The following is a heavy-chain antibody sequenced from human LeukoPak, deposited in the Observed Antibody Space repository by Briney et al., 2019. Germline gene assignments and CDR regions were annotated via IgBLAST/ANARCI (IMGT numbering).Heavy chain of an antibody. CDR3: VRDSYYQPDY. D-gene: IGHD3-10*01. J-gene: IGHJ4*02. CDR2: IQYDRTNE. Sequence: PGGPLRLSCAASAFTFSSYGMHWVRQAPGKGLEWVAYIQYDRTNEQYAHSVKGRFRISRDNSKNILYLQMNSLRTEDTAVYYCVRDSYYQPDYWGQGTLVTVSS. V-gene: IGHV3-30*02. CDR1: AFTFSSYG.